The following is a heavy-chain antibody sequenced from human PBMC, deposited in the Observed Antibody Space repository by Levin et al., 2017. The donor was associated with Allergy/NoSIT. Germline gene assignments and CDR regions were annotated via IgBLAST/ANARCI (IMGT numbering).Heavy chain of an antibody. CDR1: GFTFSGYG. CDR3: AKDPTYCSSTSCYVHTWGWFDP. V-gene: IGHV3-30*18. J-gene: IGHJ5*02. CDR2: ISYDGSNK. D-gene: IGHD2-2*01. Sequence: GGSLRLSCAASGFTFSGYGMHWVRQAPGKGLEWVALISYDGSNKYFADSVKGRFTISRDNSKNTLYLQMNSLRAEDTAVYYCAKDPTYCSSTSCYVHTWGWFDPWGQGTLVTVSS.